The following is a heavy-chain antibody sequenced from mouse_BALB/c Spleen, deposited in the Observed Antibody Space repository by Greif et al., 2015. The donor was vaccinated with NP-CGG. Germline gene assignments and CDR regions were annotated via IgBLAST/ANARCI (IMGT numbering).Heavy chain of an antibody. Sequence: VQLQQSAAELARPGASVKMSCKASGHTFTSYTMHWVKQRPGQGLEWIGYINPSSGYTEYNQKFKDKTTLTADKSSSTAYMQLSSLTSEDSAVYYCATVVATVDYWGQGTTLTVSS. CDR1: GHTFTSYT. CDR2: INPSSGYT. V-gene: IGHV1-4*02. J-gene: IGHJ2*01. D-gene: IGHD1-1*01. CDR3: ATVVATVDY.